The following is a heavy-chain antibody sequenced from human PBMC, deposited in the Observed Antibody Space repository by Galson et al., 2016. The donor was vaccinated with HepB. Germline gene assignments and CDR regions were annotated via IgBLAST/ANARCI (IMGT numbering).Heavy chain of an antibody. D-gene: IGHD6-19*01. Sequence: SLRLSCAASGFGISAYWMSWVRQAQGKGLEWVASINQDGSAEYYVDSAKGRFTISRDNAKTSVGLQMNSLRVEDTAMYYCVSGYTSGIWGQGTMVTVSS. CDR1: GFGISAYW. J-gene: IGHJ3*02. CDR2: INQDGSAE. V-gene: IGHV3-7*01. CDR3: VSGYTSGI.